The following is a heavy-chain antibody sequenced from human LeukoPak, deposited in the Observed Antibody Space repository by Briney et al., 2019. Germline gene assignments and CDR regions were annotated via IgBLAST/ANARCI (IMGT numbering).Heavy chain of an antibody. CDR1: GASLSDYY. Sequence: NSSETLSLTCAVHGASLSDYYWTWIRQSPEKGLECIGAIDHRGSANYNPSLESRVTISLDTSKNQFSLNLASVTAADTAVYYCTSLFSASGTFDSWGQGTLVAVSS. D-gene: IGHD3-10*01. CDR2: IDHRGSA. V-gene: IGHV4-34*01. CDR3: TSLFSASGTFDS. J-gene: IGHJ4*02.